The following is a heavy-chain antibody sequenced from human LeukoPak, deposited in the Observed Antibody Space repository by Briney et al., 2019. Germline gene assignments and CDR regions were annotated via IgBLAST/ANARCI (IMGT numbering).Heavy chain of an antibody. D-gene: IGHD5-12*01. CDR3: AREAYSGYGFISHGQYFDY. J-gene: IGHJ4*02. Sequence: PSETLSLTCTVSGGSISSGGYYWSWIRQHPGKGLEWIGYIYYSGSTYYNPSLKSRVTISVDTSKNQFSLKLSSVTAADTAVYYCAREAYSGYGFISHGQYFDYWGQGTLVTVSS. CDR1: GGSISSGGYY. V-gene: IGHV4-31*03. CDR2: IYYSGST.